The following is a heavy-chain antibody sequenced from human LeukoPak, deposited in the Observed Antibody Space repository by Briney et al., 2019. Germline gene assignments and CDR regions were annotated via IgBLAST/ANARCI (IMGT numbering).Heavy chain of an antibody. Sequence: GASVKVSCKASGYTFTSYGISWVRQAPGQGLEWMGWISAYNGNTNYAQKLQGRVTMTTDTSTSTAYMGLRSLRSDDTAVYYCARVWESTTGDAFDIWGQGTMVTVSS. CDR3: ARVWESTTGDAFDI. V-gene: IGHV1-18*01. J-gene: IGHJ3*02. D-gene: IGHD4-17*01. CDR1: GYTFTSYG. CDR2: ISAYNGNT.